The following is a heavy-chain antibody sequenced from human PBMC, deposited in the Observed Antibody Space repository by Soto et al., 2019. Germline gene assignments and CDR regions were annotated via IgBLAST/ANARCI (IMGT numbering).Heavy chain of an antibody. D-gene: IGHD2-15*01. J-gene: IGHJ3*02. Sequence: QVQLQESGPGLVKPSQTLSLTCTVSGGSISSGGYYWSWIRQHPGKGLEWIGYIYYSGSTYYNPSLKSRVTISVDTSKNQFALKLSSVTAADTAGYYGARDPSGGMIAPTSAMDIWGQGTMVTVSS. CDR3: ARDPSGGMIAPTSAMDI. V-gene: IGHV4-31*03. CDR2: IYYSGST. CDR1: GGSISSGGYY.